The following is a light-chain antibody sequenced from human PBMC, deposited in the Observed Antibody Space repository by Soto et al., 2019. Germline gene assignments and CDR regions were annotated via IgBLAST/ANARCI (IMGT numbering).Light chain of an antibody. CDR2: EAS. J-gene: IGKJ1*01. CDR1: QTVSSS. CDR3: QQYGSSPRT. Sequence: EMVLTQSPAALSLSPGERATLSCRASQTVSSSLAWYQQKPGQAPRLLIYEASNRATGIPARFSGSGSGADFTLTISRLEPEDFAVYYCQQYGSSPRTFGQGT. V-gene: IGKV3-20*01.